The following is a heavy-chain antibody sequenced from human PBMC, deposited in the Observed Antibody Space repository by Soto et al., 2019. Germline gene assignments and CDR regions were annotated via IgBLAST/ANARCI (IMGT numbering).Heavy chain of an antibody. V-gene: IGHV4-39*01. D-gene: IGHD4-4*01. Sequence: QLQLQESGPGLVKPSETLSLTCTVSGGSIRSSSYYWGWIRQPPGKGLEWIGSIYYSGSTYYNPSLKSRVTISVDTSKNQSSLKLSSVTAADTAVYYCARQSTVTGSIIPYYYYYMDVWGKGTTVTVSS. CDR2: IYYSGST. CDR1: GGSIRSSSYY. CDR3: ARQSTVTGSIIPYYYYYMDV. J-gene: IGHJ6*03.